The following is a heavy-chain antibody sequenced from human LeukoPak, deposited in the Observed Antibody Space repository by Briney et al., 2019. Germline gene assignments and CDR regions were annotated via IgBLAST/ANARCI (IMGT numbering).Heavy chain of an antibody. CDR3: ARDMKYYYDSSGHHGFAP. J-gene: IGHJ5*02. CDR1: GGTFSSYA. CDR2: IIPIFGTA. D-gene: IGHD3-22*01. Sequence: ASVKVSCKASGGTFSSYATNWVRQAPGQGLEWRGGIIPIFGTANYAQKFQGRVTITADESTSTAYMELSSLRFEDTAVYYCARDMKYYYDSSGHHGFAPWGQGTLVTVSS. V-gene: IGHV1-69*13.